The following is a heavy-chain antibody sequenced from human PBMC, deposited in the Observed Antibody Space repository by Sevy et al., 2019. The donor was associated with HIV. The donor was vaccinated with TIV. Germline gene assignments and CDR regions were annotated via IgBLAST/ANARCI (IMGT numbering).Heavy chain of an antibody. Sequence: SETLSLTCTVSGGSISSYYWSWIRQPPGKGLEWIGYIYYSGSTNYNPSIKSRVTISVDTSKNQFSPKLSSVTAADTAVYYCARVCSSTSCYTGLGWFDPWGQGTLVTVSS. J-gene: IGHJ5*02. CDR1: GGSISSYY. CDR3: ARVCSSTSCYTGLGWFDP. V-gene: IGHV4-59*01. CDR2: IYYSGST. D-gene: IGHD2-2*02.